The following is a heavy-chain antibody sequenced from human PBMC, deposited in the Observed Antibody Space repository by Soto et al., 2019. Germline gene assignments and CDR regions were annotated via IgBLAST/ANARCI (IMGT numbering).Heavy chain of an antibody. CDR3: LRDQRHWNEFADQ. CDR1: GFAFGSYW. Sequence: VQLVDSGGGLVQPGGSLRLSCAASGFAFGSYWMHWVRQAPGKGLVWVSRISQDGAIATQADSVKGRFTISRDNAKNTLFLQTNSLRADDTAVYYCLRDQRHWNEFADQWGQGTLVTVSS. J-gene: IGHJ4*02. D-gene: IGHD1-1*01. V-gene: IGHV3-74*01. CDR2: ISQDGAIA.